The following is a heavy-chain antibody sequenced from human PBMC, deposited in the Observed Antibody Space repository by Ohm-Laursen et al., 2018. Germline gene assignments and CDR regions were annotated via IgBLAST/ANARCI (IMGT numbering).Heavy chain of an antibody. J-gene: IGHJ4*02. CDR1: GFTFSSYW. D-gene: IGHD5-12*01. CDR3: ARQGGYGVNY. V-gene: IGHV3-74*01. Sequence: SLRLSCAASGFTFSSYWMHWVRQAPGKGLVWVSRINSDGSTTTYVDSVKGRLTISRDNAKNTLYLQMNSLRAEDTAVYYCARQGGYGVNYWGQGTLVTVSS. CDR2: INSDGSTT.